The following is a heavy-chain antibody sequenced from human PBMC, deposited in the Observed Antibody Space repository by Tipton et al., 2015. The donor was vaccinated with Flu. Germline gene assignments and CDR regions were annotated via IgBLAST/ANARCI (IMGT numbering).Heavy chain of an antibody. D-gene: IGHD3-22*01. Sequence: SLRLSCAASGFTFSNYAMSWVRQAPGKGLEWASGISGSGGSTYSADSVKGRFTISRDNSKNTLYVQMNSLRAEDTAVYYCAKDTPYYESSGFLYYFDSGGQGTLVTVSS. CDR2: ISGSGGST. CDR3: AKDTPYYESSGFLYYFDS. J-gene: IGHJ4*02. CDR1: GFTFSNYA. V-gene: IGHV3-23*01.